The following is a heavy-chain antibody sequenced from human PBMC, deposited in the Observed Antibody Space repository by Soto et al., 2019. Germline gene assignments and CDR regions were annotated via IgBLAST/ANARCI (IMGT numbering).Heavy chain of an antibody. Sequence: QVQLQESGPGLVKPSQTLSLTCTVSGGSISSGGYYWSWIRQHPGKGLEWIGYIYYSGSTYYNPSLNSRDTISVDTSKNQFSLKLSSVTAADTAVYYCARVTFDFWNAFDIWGQGTMVTVSS. V-gene: IGHV4-31*03. CDR1: GGSISSGGYY. D-gene: IGHD3-3*01. J-gene: IGHJ3*02. CDR3: ARVTFDFWNAFDI. CDR2: IYYSGST.